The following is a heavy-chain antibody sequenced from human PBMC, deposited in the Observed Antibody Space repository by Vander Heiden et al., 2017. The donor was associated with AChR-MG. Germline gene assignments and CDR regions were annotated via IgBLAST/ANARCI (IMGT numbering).Heavy chain of an antibody. D-gene: IGHD4-17*01. CDR3: ASSRLLYGDYAALGY. V-gene: IGHV3-30*03. Sequence: QVQLVESGGGVVQPGRSLRLSCAGSGFTFNRYGMHWVRQAPGEGLEWVAVISFDGSNKYYADSVKGRFTISRDNSKNTLYLQMNTLRAEDTAVYYCASSRLLYGDYAALGYWGQGTLVTVSS. CDR2: ISFDGSNK. J-gene: IGHJ4*02. CDR1: GFTFNRYG.